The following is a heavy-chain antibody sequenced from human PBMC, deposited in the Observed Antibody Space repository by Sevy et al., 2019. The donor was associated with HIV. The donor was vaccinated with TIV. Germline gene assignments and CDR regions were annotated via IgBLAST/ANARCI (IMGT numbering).Heavy chain of an antibody. V-gene: IGHV3-30-3*01. CDR1: GFSVSTHA. J-gene: IGHJ4*02. D-gene: IGHD6-19*01. CDR3: TRDAGYSTGWYPSDY. CDR2: ISYDGSSK. Sequence: GGSLRLSCAASGFSVSTHAMHWVRQAPGKGLEWVALISYDGSSKYYADSVTGRHTISRDNSKNTLYLQMSSPRPDDTAVYYCTRDAGYSTGWYPSDYWGQGTLVTVSS.